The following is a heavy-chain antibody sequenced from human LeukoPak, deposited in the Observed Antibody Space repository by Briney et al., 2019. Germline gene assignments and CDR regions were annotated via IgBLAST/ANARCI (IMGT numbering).Heavy chain of an antibody. CDR3: AKDRQMATVRRDPVDY. J-gene: IGHJ4*02. D-gene: IGHD5-24*01. V-gene: IGHV3-23*01. CDR2: ISGSGGSI. CDR1: GFTFSSYA. Sequence: GGSLRLSCAASGFTFSSYAMSWVRQAPGKGLEWVSAISGSGGSIYYADSVKGRFTISRDNSKNTLYLQMNSLRAEDTAVYYCAKDRQMATVRRDPVDYWGQGTLVTVSS.